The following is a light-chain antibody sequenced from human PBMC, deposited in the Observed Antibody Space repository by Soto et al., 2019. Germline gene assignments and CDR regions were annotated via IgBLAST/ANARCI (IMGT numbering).Light chain of an antibody. V-gene: IGKV3-20*01. J-gene: IGKJ1*01. CDR1: QSVSSSY. CDR2: GAS. Sequence: EIVLTQSPGTLSLSPGERATLSCRASQSVSSSYLAWYQQKPGQAPRLLIYGASSRATGIPDRFSGSGSGTDFTLTISRLEPEDFAVYYXQQYXNSPPTFGQETKVEIK. CDR3: QQYXNSPPT.